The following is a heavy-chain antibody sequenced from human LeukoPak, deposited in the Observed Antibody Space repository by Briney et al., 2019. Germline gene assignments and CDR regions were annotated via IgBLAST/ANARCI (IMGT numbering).Heavy chain of an antibody. CDR3: ARHELEGDSPGGIDY. CDR2: IYPGDSDT. J-gene: IGHJ4*02. D-gene: IGHD6-13*01. V-gene: IGHV5-51*01. CDR1: GYSFTSYW. Sequence: GESLKISCKGSGYSFTSYWIGWVRQMPGKGLEWMGIIYPGDSDTNYCPSFQGQVTISAAKSISTAYLQWSSLKASDTAMYYCARHELEGDSPGGIDYWGQGTLVTVSS.